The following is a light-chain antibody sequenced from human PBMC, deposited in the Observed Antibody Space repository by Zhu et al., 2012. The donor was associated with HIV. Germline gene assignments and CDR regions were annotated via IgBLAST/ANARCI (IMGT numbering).Light chain of an antibody. CDR2: EAS. CDR3: QQYYTPSYN. Sequence: DIQMTQSPSTLSASIGDRVTITCRASQSVYKWLAWYQQKPEKAPKLLIYEASILETGVPSRFSGSGSGTGFTLTISSLQSDDFATYSCQQYYTPSYNFGQGRSCRS. J-gene: IGKJ2*01. V-gene: IGKV1-5*03. CDR1: QSVYKW.